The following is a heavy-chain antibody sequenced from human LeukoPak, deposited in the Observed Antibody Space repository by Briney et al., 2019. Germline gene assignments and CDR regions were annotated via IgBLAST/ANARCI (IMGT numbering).Heavy chain of an antibody. CDR3: ARVRPTFDY. J-gene: IGHJ4*02. V-gene: IGHV4-39*07. CDR1: GGSISSSSYY. Sequence: SETQSLTCTVSGGSISSSSYYWGWIRQPPGKGLEWIGSIYYSGSTYYNPSLKSRVTISVDTSKNQFSLKLSSVTAADTAVYYCARVRPTFDYWGQGTLVTVSS. CDR2: IYYSGST.